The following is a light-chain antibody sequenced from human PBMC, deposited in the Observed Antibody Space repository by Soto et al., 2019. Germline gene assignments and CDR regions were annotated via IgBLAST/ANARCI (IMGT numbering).Light chain of an antibody. V-gene: IGKV3-20*01. CDR1: QSVSSSY. Sequence: IELSQSPCTLSLSTGERATLSCRASQSVSSSYLAWYQQKPGQAPRLLIYGASSRATGIPDRFSGSGSGTDFTLTISRLEPEDFAVYYCHQYGSSPETFGQGTKVDIK. J-gene: IGKJ1*01. CDR3: HQYGSSPET. CDR2: GAS.